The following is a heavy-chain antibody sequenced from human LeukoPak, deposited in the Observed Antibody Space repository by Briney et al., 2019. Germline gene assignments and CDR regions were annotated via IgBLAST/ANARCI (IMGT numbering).Heavy chain of an antibody. J-gene: IGHJ4*01. CDR3: ARPSCSGGTCFDY. V-gene: IGHV3-7*03. Sequence: PGGSLTLSCAASGFTSSSHWMSWVRQAPGKGPEWVAHIKPDGSGKYYVDSMVGRFSIPRDNAKNSLFLQMSSLRAEDTAVYYCARPSCSGGTCFDYWGHGVLVTVSS. D-gene: IGHD2-15*01. CDR2: IKPDGSGK. CDR1: GFTSSSHW.